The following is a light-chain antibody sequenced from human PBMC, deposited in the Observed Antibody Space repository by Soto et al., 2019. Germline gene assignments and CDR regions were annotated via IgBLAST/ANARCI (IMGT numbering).Light chain of an antibody. Sequence: QSLLTQPASASGSPGQSITISCTGTSSDVGGYNYVSWYQQYPGKAPKLMIYDVTNRPSGLSNRFSGSKSGNTASLTISGLQAEDEADYYCGSYRITTAVFGTGTKVTVL. CDR1: SSDVGGYNY. V-gene: IGLV2-14*01. CDR2: DVT. CDR3: GSYRITTAV. J-gene: IGLJ1*01.